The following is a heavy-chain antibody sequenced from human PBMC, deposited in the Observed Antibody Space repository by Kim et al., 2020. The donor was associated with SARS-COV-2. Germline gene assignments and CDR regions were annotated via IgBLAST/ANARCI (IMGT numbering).Heavy chain of an antibody. CDR3: ASHPLGTLIDGMDV. J-gene: IGHJ6*02. V-gene: IGHV3-23*01. D-gene: IGHD2-8*01. CDR2: MTGSGSNT. CDR1: ESSFSSCV. Sequence: GGSRRLSCAASESSFSSCVMSWVRQVPGKGLEWVSGMTGSGSNTWYSDSLKGRFTISRDNSKNTLYLQMNSLRDEDTAVYYCASHPLGTLIDGMDVWGQGTTVIVSS.